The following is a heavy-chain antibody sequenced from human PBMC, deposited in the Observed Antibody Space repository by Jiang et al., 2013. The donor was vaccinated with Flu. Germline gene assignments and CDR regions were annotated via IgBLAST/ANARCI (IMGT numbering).Heavy chain of an antibody. Sequence: LVQPGGSLRLSCAASGFTFSSYWMSWVRQAPGKGLEWVANIKQDGSEKYYVDSVKGRFTISRDNAKNSLYLQMNSLRAEDTAVYYCARQRRALGSSWSGYFDYWGQGTLVTVSS. CDR1: GFTFSSYW. CDR3: ARQRRALGSSWSGYFDY. V-gene: IGHV3-7*03. J-gene: IGHJ4*02. D-gene: IGHD6-13*01. CDR2: IKQDGSEK.